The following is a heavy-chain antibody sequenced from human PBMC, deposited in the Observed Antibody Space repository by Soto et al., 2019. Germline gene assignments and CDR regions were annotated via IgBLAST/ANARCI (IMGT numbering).Heavy chain of an antibody. CDR3: ARDWDIVILSVPIPNYNYGMDV. J-gene: IGHJ6*02. V-gene: IGHV3-48*03. Sequence: PGGSLRLSCEASGFTFSSYEMIWVRQAPGKGLEWVSYISIGGGTMYYADSVKGRFTISRDNAKNSLYLQMNGLRADDTAVYYCARDWDIVILSVPIPNYNYGMDVWGQGTTVTVSS. CDR1: GFTFSSYE. D-gene: IGHD2-15*01. CDR2: ISIGGGTM.